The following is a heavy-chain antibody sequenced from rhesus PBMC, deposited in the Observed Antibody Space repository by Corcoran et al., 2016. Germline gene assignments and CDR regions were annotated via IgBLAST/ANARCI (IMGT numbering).Heavy chain of an antibody. Sequence: QVQLQESGPGLVKPSETLSLTCAVSGGSISSNYWSWIRQSPGKGRGWIGYIYGGSERTSYHPALKSRVTISTDTSKNQFSLKLSSVTAADTAVYYCARSGNIWTGYDYWGQGVLVTVSS. CDR3: ARSGNIWTGYDY. J-gene: IGHJ4*01. CDR2: IYGGSERT. CDR1: GGSISSNY. D-gene: IGHD3-3*01. V-gene: IGHV4-147*01.